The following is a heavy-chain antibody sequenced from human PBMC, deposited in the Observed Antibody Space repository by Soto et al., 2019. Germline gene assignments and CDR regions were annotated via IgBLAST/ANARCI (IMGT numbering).Heavy chain of an antibody. J-gene: IGHJ6*02. V-gene: IGHV3-11*06. CDR3: AREGHTMITTYYYGLGV. Sequence: ESGGGLVKPGGSLRLSCTASGFTFSDYFMSWIRQAPGKGLEWVSYINSVSSFTSYADSVQGRFTISRDNAKNSLFLQMDGLRAEDTAVYYCAREGHTMITTYYYGLGVWGQGTTVTVSS. CDR2: INSVSSFT. CDR1: GFTFSDYF. D-gene: IGHD3-22*01.